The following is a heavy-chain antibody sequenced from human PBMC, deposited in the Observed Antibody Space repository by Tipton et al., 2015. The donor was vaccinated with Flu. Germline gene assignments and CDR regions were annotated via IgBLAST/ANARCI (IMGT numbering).Heavy chain of an antibody. CDR1: GFRFSDYY. CDR2: ISGSDNII. V-gene: IGHV3-11*01. J-gene: IGHJ6*02. Sequence: QVQLVQSGGGLVKPGGSLRLSCAASGFRFSDYYMSWIRQAPGKGLEWVSHISGSDNIINYADSVKGRFTISRDNAKNSLYLQMNSLRAEDTAIYYCARDHPPSITVLGGSTDYFGMDVWGQGTTVTVSS. D-gene: IGHD3-3*01. CDR3: ARDHPPSITVLGGSTDYFGMDV.